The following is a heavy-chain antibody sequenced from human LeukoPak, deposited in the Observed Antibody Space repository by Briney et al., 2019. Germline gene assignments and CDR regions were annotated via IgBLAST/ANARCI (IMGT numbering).Heavy chain of an antibody. CDR3: ARGWRRSVKNDAFDI. J-gene: IGHJ3*02. CDR1: GGSFSGYY. V-gene: IGHV4-34*01. Sequence: SETLSLTCAVYGGSFSGYYWIWIRQPPGKGLEWIGEINHSGSTNYNPSLKSRVTISVDTSKNQFSLKLSSVTAADTAVYYCARGWRRSVKNDAFDIWGQGTMVTVSS. CDR2: INHSGST. D-gene: IGHD3-10*01.